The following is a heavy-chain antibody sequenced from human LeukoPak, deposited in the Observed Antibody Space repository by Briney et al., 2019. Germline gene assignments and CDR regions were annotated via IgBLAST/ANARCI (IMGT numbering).Heavy chain of an antibody. CDR2: ISGSGGST. CDR1: GFTFRNYV. Sequence: QSGGSLRLSCAASGFTFRNYVIHWVRQAPGKGLEWVAAISGSGGSTYYADSVKGRFTISRDNSKNTLYLQMNSLRAEDTAVYYCAKDPPYDSYSDYWGQGTLVTVSS. J-gene: IGHJ4*02. CDR3: AKDPPYDSYSDY. V-gene: IGHV3-23*01. D-gene: IGHD5-12*01.